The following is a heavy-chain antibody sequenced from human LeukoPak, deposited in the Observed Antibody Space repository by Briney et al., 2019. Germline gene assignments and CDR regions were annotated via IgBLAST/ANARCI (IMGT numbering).Heavy chain of an antibody. CDR3: AGAPWYYDFWSGYYLNSSFDY. CDR2: IYTSGST. CDR1: GGSISSYY. Sequence: SETLSLTCTVSGGSISSYYWSWIRQPAGKGLEWIGRIYTSGSTNYNPSLKSRVTMSVDTSKNQFPLKLSSVTAADMAVYYCAGAPWYYDFWSGYYLNSSFDYWGQGTLVTVSS. J-gene: IGHJ4*02. D-gene: IGHD3-3*01. V-gene: IGHV4-4*07.